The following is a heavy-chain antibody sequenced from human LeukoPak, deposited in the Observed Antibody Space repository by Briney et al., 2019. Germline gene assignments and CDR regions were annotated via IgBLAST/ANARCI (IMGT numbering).Heavy chain of an antibody. CDR1: GFTFSSYA. CDR2: VSYDGSNK. D-gene: IGHD2-2*01. J-gene: IGHJ4*02. CDR3: ARDLGTHCSSTSCPRGAFDY. V-gene: IGHV3-30*04. Sequence: GRSLRLSCAASGFTFSSYAMHWVRQAPGKGLEWVAVVSYDGSNKYYADSVKGQFTISRDNSKNTLYLQMNSLRAEDTAVYYCARDLGTHCSSTSCPRGAFDYWGQGTLVTVSS.